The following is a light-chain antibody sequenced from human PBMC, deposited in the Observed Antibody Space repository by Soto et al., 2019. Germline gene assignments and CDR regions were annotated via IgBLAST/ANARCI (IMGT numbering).Light chain of an antibody. CDR3: QQYCYTPPFT. J-gene: IGKJ2*01. CDR1: QSVSSTY. CDR2: GAS. Sequence: EIVLTQSPGTLSLSPGETATLSCRASQSVSSTYLAWYQQKPGQAPRLLIQGASSRATGTPDRFSGSGSWTDFNLTISGLETESVAVDYCQQYCYTPPFTFGQGTRVEI. V-gene: IGKV3-20*01.